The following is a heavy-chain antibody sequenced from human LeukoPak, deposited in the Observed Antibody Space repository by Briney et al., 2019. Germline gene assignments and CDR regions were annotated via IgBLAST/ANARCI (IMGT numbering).Heavy chain of an antibody. Sequence: SETLSVTCAVYGGSFSGYYWSWIRQPPGKGLEWIGEINHSGSTNYNPSLKSRVTISVDTSKNQFSLKLSSVTAADTAVYYCASRARPGSVSQVDYWGQGTLVTVSS. J-gene: IGHJ4*02. D-gene: IGHD2-15*01. V-gene: IGHV4-34*01. CDR2: INHSGST. CDR3: ASRARPGSVSQVDY. CDR1: GGSFSGYY.